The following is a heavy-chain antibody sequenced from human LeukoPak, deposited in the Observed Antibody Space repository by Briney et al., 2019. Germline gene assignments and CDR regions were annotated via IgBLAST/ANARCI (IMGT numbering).Heavy chain of an antibody. D-gene: IGHD5-12*01. J-gene: IGHJ4*02. Sequence: SETLSLTCTVSGGSISTHYWSWIRQPPGKGLEWIGYIYYSGSTNYNPSLKSRVTISVDTSKNQFSLRLGSVTAADTAVYYCPRCGSDFDYWGRGTLVTVSS. CDR1: GGSISTHY. CDR3: PRCGSDFDY. V-gene: IGHV4-59*11. CDR2: IYYSGST.